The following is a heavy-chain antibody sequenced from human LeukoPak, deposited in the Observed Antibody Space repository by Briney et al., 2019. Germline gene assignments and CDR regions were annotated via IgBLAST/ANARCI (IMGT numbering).Heavy chain of an antibody. J-gene: IGHJ4*02. CDR3: AKNSRSSGWYFDS. V-gene: IGHV3-23*01. CDR1: GFTFSSYA. D-gene: IGHD6-19*01. CDR2: ISGSGDNT. Sequence: PGGSLRLSCAASGFTFSSYAMSWVRQAPGKGLEWVSTISGSGDNTYYADSVKGRFTISRDNSKNTLYLQMNSLRAEDTAVYYCAKNSRSSGWYFDSWGQGNLVTVSS.